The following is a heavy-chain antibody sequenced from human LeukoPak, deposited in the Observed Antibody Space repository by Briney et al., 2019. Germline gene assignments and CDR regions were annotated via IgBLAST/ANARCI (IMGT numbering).Heavy chain of an antibody. D-gene: IGHD3-9*01. CDR3: AKLRPLRYFDWLSAPFDY. CDR1: GFTFSSYA. J-gene: IGHJ4*02. CDR2: ISGSGGST. Sequence: PGGSLRLSCAASGFTFSSYAMSWVRQAPGKGLEWVSAISGSGGSTYYADSVKGRFTISRDNSKNTLYLQMNSLRAEDTAVYYRAKLRPLRYFDWLSAPFDYWGQGTLVTVSS. V-gene: IGHV3-23*01.